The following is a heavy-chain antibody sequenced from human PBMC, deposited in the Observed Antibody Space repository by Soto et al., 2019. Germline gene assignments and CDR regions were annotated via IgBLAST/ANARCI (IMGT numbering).Heavy chain of an antibody. D-gene: IGHD6-13*01. V-gene: IGHV3-21*01. CDR3: AREGSQYSSSWYLYYYYYGMDV. J-gene: IGHJ6*02. CDR2: ISSSSSYI. Sequence: GGSLRLSCAASGFTFSSYSMNWVRQAPGKGLEWVSSISSSSSYIYYADSVKGRFTISRDNAKNSLYLQMNSLRAEDTAVYYCAREGSQYSSSWYLYYYYYGMDVWGQGTTVTVSS. CDR1: GFTFSSYS.